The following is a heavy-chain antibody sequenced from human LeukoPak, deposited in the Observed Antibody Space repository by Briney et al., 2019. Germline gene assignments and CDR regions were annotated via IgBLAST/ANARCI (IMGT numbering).Heavy chain of an antibody. Sequence: PGGSLRLSCAASGFTFSSYSMNWVRQAPGKGLEWVSSISSSSSYIYYADSVKGRFTISRDNAKNSLYLQMNSLRAEDTAVYYCARGGRLREYYFDYWGQGTLVTVSS. J-gene: IGHJ4*02. CDR1: GFTFSSYS. V-gene: IGHV3-21*01. D-gene: IGHD5-12*01. CDR3: ARGGRLREYYFDY. CDR2: ISSSSSYI.